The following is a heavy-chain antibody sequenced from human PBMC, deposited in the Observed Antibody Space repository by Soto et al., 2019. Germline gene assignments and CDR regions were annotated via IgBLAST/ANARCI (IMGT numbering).Heavy chain of an antibody. V-gene: IGHV4-39*01. CDR1: GGSISSSSYY. CDR3: ARVKTTVTTFWCSDY. D-gene: IGHD4-17*01. Sequence: SETLSLTCTVSGGSISSSSYYWGWIRQPPGKGLEWIGSIYYSGSTYYNPSLKSRVTISVDTSKNRFSLKLSSVTAADTAVYYCARVKTTVTTFWCSDYWGQGTLVTVSS. CDR2: IYYSGST. J-gene: IGHJ4*02.